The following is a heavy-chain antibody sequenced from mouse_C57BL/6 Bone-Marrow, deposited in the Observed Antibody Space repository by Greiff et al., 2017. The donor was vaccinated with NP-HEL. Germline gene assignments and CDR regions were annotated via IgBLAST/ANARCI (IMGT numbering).Heavy chain of an antibody. CDR2: INYDGSST. D-gene: IGHD2-3*01. J-gene: IGHJ4*01. CDR3: ARGGYDGYGYYAMDY. V-gene: IGHV5-16*01. CDR1: GFTFSDYY. Sequence: EVKVVESEGGLVQPGSSMKLSCTASGFTFSDYYMAWVRQVPEKGLEWVANINYDGSSTYYLDSLKSRFIISRDNAKNILYLQMSSLKSEDTATYYCARGGYDGYGYYAMDYWGQGTSVTVSS.